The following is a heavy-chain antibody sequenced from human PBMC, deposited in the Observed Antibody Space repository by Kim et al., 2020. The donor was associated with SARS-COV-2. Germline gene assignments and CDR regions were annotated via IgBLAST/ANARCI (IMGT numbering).Heavy chain of an antibody. D-gene: IGHD3-22*01. V-gene: IGHV4-34*01. CDR1: GGSFSGYY. Sequence: SETLSLTCAVYGGSFSGYYWSWIRQPPGKGLEWIGEINHSGSTNYNPSLKSRVTISVDTSKNQFSLKLSSVTAADTAVYYCATHTYYYDSSGYLFDYWGQGTLVTVSS. J-gene: IGHJ4*02. CDR3: ATHTYYYDSSGYLFDY. CDR2: INHSGST.